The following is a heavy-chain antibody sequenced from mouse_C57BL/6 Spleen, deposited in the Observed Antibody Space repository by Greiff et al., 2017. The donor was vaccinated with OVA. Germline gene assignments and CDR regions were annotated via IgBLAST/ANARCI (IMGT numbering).Heavy chain of an antibody. V-gene: IGHV1-52*01. CDR1: GYTFTSYW. CDR2: IDPSDSET. J-gene: IGHJ4*01. Sequence: VQLQQSGAELVRPGSSVKLSCKASGYTFTSYWMHWVKQRPIQGLEWIGNIDPSDSETHYNQKFKDKATLTVDKSYSTAYMQLSSLTSEDSAVYYGAREDYGGYAMDYWGQGTSVTVSS. D-gene: IGHD2-4*01. CDR3: AREDYGGYAMDY.